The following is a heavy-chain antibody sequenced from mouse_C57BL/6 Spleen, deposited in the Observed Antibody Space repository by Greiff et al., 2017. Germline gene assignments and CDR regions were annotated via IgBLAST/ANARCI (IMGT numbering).Heavy chain of an antibody. J-gene: IGHJ1*03. CDR2: IYPGDGDT. CDR3: ANNYYGSSYPWYFDV. Sequence: QVHVKQSGPELVKPGASVKISCKASGYAFSSSWMNWVKQRPGKGLEWIGRIYPGDGDTNYNGKFKGKATLTADKSSSTAYMQLSSLTSEDSAVYFCANNYYGSSYPWYFDVWGTGTTVTVSS. D-gene: IGHD1-1*01. V-gene: IGHV1-82*01. CDR1: GYAFSSSW.